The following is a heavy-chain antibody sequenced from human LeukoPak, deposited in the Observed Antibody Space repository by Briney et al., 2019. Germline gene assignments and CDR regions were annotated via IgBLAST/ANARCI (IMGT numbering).Heavy chain of an antibody. D-gene: IGHD3-10*01. CDR3: ARVLWFGEPEYFQH. V-gene: IGHV3-7*01. CDR1: GFTFSSYW. J-gene: IGHJ1*01. Sequence: PGGSLRLSCAASGFTFSSYWMSWVRQAPGKGLEWVANIKQDGSEKYYVDSVKGRFTISRDNAKNSLYLQMNSLRAEDTAVYYCARVLWFGEPEYFQHWGQGTLVTVSS. CDR2: IKQDGSEK.